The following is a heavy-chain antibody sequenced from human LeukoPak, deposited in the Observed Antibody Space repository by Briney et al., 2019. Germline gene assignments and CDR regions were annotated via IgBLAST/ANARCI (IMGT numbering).Heavy chain of an antibody. Sequence: ASVKVSCKASGFTFTNYGITWVRQAPGQGLEWMGWISAYNGNTNYAQKLQGRVTITADESTSTAYMELSSLRSEDTAVYYCARVYYYYYYMDVWGKGTTVTISS. CDR2: ISAYNGNT. CDR3: ARVYYYYYYMDV. V-gene: IGHV1-18*01. J-gene: IGHJ6*03. CDR1: GFTFTNYG.